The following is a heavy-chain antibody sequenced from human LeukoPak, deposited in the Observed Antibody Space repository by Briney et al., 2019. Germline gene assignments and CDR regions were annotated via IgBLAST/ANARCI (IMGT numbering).Heavy chain of an antibody. CDR1: GGSVSDNNFF. CDR2: IYNSGST. J-gene: IGHJ4*02. V-gene: IGHV4-61*01. Sequence: SETLSLTCTVSGGSVSDNNFFWNWIRQPPGKGLEWIGYIYNSGSTNYNPALNSRVTISVDTSNNQFSLKLSSVIAADTAVYYCAGLEAHRPLDYWGQGTLVIVSS. CDR3: AGLEAHRPLDY.